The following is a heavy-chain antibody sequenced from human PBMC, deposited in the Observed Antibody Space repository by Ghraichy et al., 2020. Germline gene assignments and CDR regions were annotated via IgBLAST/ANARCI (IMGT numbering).Heavy chain of an antibody. CDR2: IYYSGST. V-gene: IGHV4-59*01. CDR1: GGSISSYY. Sequence: GSLRLSCTVSGGSISSYYWSWIRQPPGKGLEWIGYIYYSGSTNYNPSLKSRVTISVDTSKNQFSLKLSSVTAADTAVYYCARENGYCSSTSCYDYYYYGMDVWGQGTTVTVSS. CDR3: ARENGYCSSTSCYDYYYYGMDV. D-gene: IGHD2-2*01. J-gene: IGHJ6*02.